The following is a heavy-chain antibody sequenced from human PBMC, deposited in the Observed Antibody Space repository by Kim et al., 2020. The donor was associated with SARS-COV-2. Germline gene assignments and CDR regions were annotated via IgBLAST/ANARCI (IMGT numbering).Heavy chain of an antibody. V-gene: IGHV4-30-4*01. CDR3: ARAPSSWYREAFDI. J-gene: IGHJ3*02. D-gene: IGHD6-13*01. CDR1: GGSISSGDYY. CDR2: IYYSGST. Sequence: SETLSLTCTVSGGSISSGDYYWSWIRQPPGKGLEWIGYIYYSGSTYYNPSLKSRVTISVDTSKNQFSLKLSSVTAADTAVYYCARAPSSWYREAFDIWGQGTMVTVSS.